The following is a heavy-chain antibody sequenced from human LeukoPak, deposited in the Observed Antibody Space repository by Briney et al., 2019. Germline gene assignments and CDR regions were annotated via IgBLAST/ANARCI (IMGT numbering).Heavy chain of an antibody. V-gene: IGHV1-2*06. Sequence: ASVKVSCKASGYTFTGYYMHWVRQAPGQGLEWMGRINPNSGGTNYAQKFQGRVTMTRDTSISAAYMELSRLRSDDTAVYYCARGHYYGSGSYYTDYWGQGTLVTVSS. CDR2: INPNSGGT. CDR3: ARGHYYGSGSYYTDY. CDR1: GYTFTGYY. D-gene: IGHD3-10*01. J-gene: IGHJ4*02.